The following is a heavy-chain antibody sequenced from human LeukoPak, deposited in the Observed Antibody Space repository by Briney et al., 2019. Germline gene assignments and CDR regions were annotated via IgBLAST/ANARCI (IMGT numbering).Heavy chain of an antibody. Sequence: SVKVSCKASGGTFSSYAISWARQAPGQGLEWMGGIIPIFGTANYAQKFQGRVTITADESTSTAYMELSSLRFEDTAVYYCAREPDYGEFDFWGQGTLVTVSS. V-gene: IGHV1-69*13. CDR2: IIPIFGTA. CDR1: GGTFSSYA. J-gene: IGHJ4*02. CDR3: AREPDYGEFDF. D-gene: IGHD4-17*01.